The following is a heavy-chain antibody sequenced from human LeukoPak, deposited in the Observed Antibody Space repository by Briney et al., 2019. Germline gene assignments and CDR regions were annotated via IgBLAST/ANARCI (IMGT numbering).Heavy chain of an antibody. CDR1: GGSFSGYY. D-gene: IGHD5-18*01. V-gene: IGHV4-34*01. CDR2: INHSVST. J-gene: IGHJ6*02. CDR3: ARGRGYSYGYNLYYYYGMDV. Sequence: PSETLSLTCAVYGGSFSGYYWSWIRQPPGKGLEWIGEINHSVSTNYNPSLKSQVTISVDTSKNQSYLKLSSVTAADTAVYYCARGRGYSYGYNLYYYYGMDVWGQGTTVTVSS.